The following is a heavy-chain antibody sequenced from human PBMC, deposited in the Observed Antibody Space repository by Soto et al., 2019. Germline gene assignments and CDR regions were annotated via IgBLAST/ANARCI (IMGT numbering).Heavy chain of an antibody. Sequence: PGKGLEWIASITSSSIYIYYADSVQGRFTISRDNAKNSLYLQMNSLRAEDTAVYYCTRDDVYCDGGGCDGVPMYVWGKGTTVTVSS. CDR2: ITSSSIYI. V-gene: IGHV3-21*01. CDR3: TRDDVYCDGGGCDGVPMYV. D-gene: IGHD2-15*01. J-gene: IGHJ6*03.